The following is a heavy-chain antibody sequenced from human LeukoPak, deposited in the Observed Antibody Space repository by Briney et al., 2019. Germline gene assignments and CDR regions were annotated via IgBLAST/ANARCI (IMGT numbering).Heavy chain of an antibody. Sequence: PGGSLRLSCAASGFTFISYEMNWVCQAPGKGLEWISYIDSISTTIYSADSVRGRFTISRDNAKNSVYLQMNSLRVEDTAIYYCARGAPLVAVTTGAFDIWGQGTMVTVSS. CDR3: ARGAPLVAVTTGAFDI. J-gene: IGHJ3*02. CDR2: IDSISTTI. CDR1: GFTFISYE. D-gene: IGHD2-15*01. V-gene: IGHV3-48*03.